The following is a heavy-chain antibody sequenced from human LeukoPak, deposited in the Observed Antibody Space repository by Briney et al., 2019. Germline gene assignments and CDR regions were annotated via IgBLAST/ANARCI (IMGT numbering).Heavy chain of an antibody. J-gene: IGHJ6*02. CDR2: IYYSGST. V-gene: IGHV4-59*01. D-gene: IGHD3-10*01. CDR1: GGSISSYY. Sequence: KPSETLSLPCTVSGGSISSYYWGWIRQPPGKGLEWIGYIYYSGSTNYNPSLKSRVTISVDTSKNQFSLKLSSVTAADTAVYYCAREIPGELYYYYGMDVWGQGTTVTVSS. CDR3: AREIPGELYYYYGMDV.